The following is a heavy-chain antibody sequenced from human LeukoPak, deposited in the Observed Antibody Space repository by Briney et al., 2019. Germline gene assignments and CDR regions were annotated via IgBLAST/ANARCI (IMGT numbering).Heavy chain of an antibody. CDR3: ARERGGVGFKGDY. CDR2: ISCYDGNT. CDR1: GYTFTNYG. D-gene: IGHD2-15*01. Sequence: GASVKVSCKASGYTFTNYGISRVRQAPGQGPEWMGWISCYDGNTKYAQRLQGRVTLTTGTSTRIVYMELTSLRSDDTAVYYCARERGGVGFKGDYWGQGTLLTVSP. V-gene: IGHV1-18*01. J-gene: IGHJ4*02.